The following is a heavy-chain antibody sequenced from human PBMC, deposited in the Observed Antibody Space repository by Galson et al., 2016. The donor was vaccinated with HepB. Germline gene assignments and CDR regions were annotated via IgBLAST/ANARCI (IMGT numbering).Heavy chain of an antibody. J-gene: IGHJ4*02. D-gene: IGHD2-15*01. CDR2: IIPFVRTP. CDR1: GGTFSRYA. Sequence: SVKVSCKVYGGTFSRYAISWLRQAPGQGLEWMGGIIPFVRTPPYGQKFQGRVRIFADESTTTAYMELTGLRVDDTAVYYCAREGNCAGYKCFRFDYWGQGTLVTVSS. V-gene: IGHV1-69*13. CDR3: AREGNCAGYKCFRFDY.